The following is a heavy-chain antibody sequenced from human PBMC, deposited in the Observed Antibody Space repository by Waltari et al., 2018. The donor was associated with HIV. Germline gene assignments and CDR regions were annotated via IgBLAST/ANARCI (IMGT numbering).Heavy chain of an antibody. V-gene: IGHV1-46*01. D-gene: IGHD1-26*01. CDR1: GYPSTRFY. J-gene: IGHJ4*02. Sequence: VQSGAEEKKPGASVQLSCKASGYPSTRFYMHWLRQTPGQGLQWLGLINPSGGRTNYAPIFRGRVNMASDTSKKTVYLEVRSLTSEDTAVYFCAKDYVASENSGSFDSWGQGTLVTVST. CDR3: AKDYVASENSGSFDS. CDR2: INPSGGRT.